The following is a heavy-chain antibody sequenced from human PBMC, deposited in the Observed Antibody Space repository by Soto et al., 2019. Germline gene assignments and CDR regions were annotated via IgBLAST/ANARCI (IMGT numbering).Heavy chain of an antibody. CDR3: ATPGLVTGRYFFHD. CDR2: ISASGGST. V-gene: IGHV3-23*01. D-gene: IGHD2-8*02. J-gene: IGHJ4*02. CDR1: GFTSSSCA. Sequence: EVQLLDSGGGLVQPGGSLRLSCVASGFTSSSCAMRWVRQAPGKGLEWVSGISASGGSTYYADSVKGRFTISRDNAKNTLYLQMNSLRDEDTAVYYWATPGLVTGRYFFHDWGQGTMVTVSS.